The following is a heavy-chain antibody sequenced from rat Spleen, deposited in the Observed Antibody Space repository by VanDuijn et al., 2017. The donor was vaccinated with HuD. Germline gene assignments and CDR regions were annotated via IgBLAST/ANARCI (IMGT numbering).Heavy chain of an antibody. CDR3: ARRYDFDY. CDR1: EFTFSDYN. CDR2: IIYDGTRT. J-gene: IGHJ2*01. D-gene: IGHD1-11*01. Sequence: EVQLVESDGGLVQPGRSLKLSCAASEFTFSDYNMAWVRQAPKKGLEWVATIIYDGTRTYYRDSVKGRFTLSRDNAKNTQSLQMDSLRSEDTAIYYCARRYDFDYWGQGVMVTVSS. V-gene: IGHV5S10*01.